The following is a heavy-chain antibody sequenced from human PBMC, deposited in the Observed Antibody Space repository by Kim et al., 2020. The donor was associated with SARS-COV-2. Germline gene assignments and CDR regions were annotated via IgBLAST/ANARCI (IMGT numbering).Heavy chain of an antibody. CDR3: ASPSGRGLLWFGELY. D-gene: IGHD3-10*01. Sequence: GESLKISCKGSGYSFTSYWIGWVRQMPGKGLEWMGIIYPGDSDTRYSPSFQGQVTISADKSISTAYLQWSSLKASDTAMYYCASPSGRGLLWFGELYWGQGTLVTVSS. CDR1: GYSFTSYW. CDR2: IYPGDSDT. V-gene: IGHV5-51*01. J-gene: IGHJ4*02.